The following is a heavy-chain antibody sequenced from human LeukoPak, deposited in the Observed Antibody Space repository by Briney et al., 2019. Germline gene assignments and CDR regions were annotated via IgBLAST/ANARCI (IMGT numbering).Heavy chain of an antibody. D-gene: IGHD4/OR15-4a*01. CDR2: ISTYNGNT. CDR3: AKIAYGANFFDS. V-gene: IGHV1-18*01. Sequence: ASVKVSCKASGYTFTNYDINWVRQAPGQGLEWMGWISTYNGNTKYAQKLQGRVTMTTDTSTGTAYMELRSLRSDDTAVSYCAKIAYGANFFDSWGQGTLVTVSS. CDR1: GYTFTNYD. J-gene: IGHJ4*02.